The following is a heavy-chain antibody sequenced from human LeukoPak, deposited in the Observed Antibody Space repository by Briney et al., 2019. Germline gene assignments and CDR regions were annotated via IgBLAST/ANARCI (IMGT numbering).Heavy chain of an antibody. Sequence: PSETLSLTCTVSGGSISSYYWSWIRLPPGKGLEWIGYLSKSGNTNYSPSLKSRVTIFGDTSKNQFFLKLSSVTAADTAVYYCARGIGPRSVAYYFDYWGQGTLVTVSS. J-gene: IGHJ4*02. D-gene: IGHD4-23*01. CDR3: ARGIGPRSVAYYFDY. V-gene: IGHV4-59*01. CDR2: LSKSGNT. CDR1: GGSISSYY.